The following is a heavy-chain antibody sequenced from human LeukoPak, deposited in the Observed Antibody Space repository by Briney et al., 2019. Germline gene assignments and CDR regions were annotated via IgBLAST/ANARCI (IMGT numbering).Heavy chain of an antibody. V-gene: IGHV1-2*02. CDR3: ARDREFSIWNHGEND. J-gene: IGHJ4*02. CDR2: INPNSGGT. D-gene: IGHD1-14*01. Sequence: ASVKVSCKASGYTFTGYYMHWVRQAPGQGLEWMGWINPNSGGTNYAQKFQGRVTMTRDTSISTAYMELSRLRSDDTAVYYCARDREFSIWNHGENDWGQGTLVTVSS. CDR1: GYTFTGYY.